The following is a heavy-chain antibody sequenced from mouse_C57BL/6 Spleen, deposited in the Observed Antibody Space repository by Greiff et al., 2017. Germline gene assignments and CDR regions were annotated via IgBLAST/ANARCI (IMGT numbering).Heavy chain of an antibody. CDR3: ARQGGYGGDWYFDV. CDR1: GYTFTDYN. V-gene: IGHV1-22*01. J-gene: IGHJ1*03. Sequence: EVQLQQSGPELVKPGASVKMSCKASGYTFTDYNMHWVKQSHGKSLEWIGYINPNNGGTSYNQKFKGKATLTVNKSSSPAYMELRSLTSEDSAVYYCARQGGYGGDWYFDVWGTGTTVTVSS. D-gene: IGHD2-2*01. CDR2: INPNNGGT.